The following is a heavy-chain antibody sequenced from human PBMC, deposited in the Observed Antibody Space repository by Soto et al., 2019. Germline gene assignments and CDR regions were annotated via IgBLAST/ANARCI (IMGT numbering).Heavy chain of an antibody. CDR1: GFTFSTSW. CDR2: IKEDGSDK. V-gene: IGHV3-7*01. D-gene: IGHD6-19*01. Sequence: GGSLRLSCAASGFTFSTSWMSWVRQVPGKGLEWVANIKEDGSDKYYMDSVRGRFTISRDNAKNSLSLQVNSLRAEDTAVYYCARAAYVSGSYPDYFDYWGQGTLATVSS. CDR3: ARAAYVSGSYPDYFDY. J-gene: IGHJ4*02.